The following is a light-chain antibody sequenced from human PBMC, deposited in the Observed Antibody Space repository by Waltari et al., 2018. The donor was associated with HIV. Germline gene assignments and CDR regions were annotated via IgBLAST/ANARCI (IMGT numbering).Light chain of an antibody. V-gene: IGLV1-44*01. CDR1: SSNSGSTP. J-gene: IGLJ2*01. Sequence: QSVLTQPPSAFGSPGQRLTLSCSGSSSNSGSTPVNWYPHLPGTAPTLLIFGNDQRPSGVPARFSGSKSGTSASLAISGLRSEDEGEYYCASWDDSLKVVVFGGGTKLTV. CDR3: ASWDDSLKVVV. CDR2: GND.